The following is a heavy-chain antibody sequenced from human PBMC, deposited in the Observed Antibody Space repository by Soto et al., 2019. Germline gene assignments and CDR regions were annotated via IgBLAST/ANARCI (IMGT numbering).Heavy chain of an antibody. V-gene: IGHV4-30-2*01. Sequence: PSETLSLTCAVSGGSIRNDGYSWSWIRQPPGQGLEWIGYIFHSGSTHYTPSLKSRVTISLDRSKNQSSLNLNSVTAADTALYFCTRGRGSYSAGFDYWGQGTLVTVSS. CDR1: GGSIRNDGYS. CDR2: IFHSGST. CDR3: TRGRGSYSAGFDY. D-gene: IGHD1-26*01. J-gene: IGHJ4*02.